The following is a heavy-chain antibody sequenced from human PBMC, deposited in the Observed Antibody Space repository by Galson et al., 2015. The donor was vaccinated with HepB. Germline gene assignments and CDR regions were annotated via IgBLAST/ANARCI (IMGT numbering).Heavy chain of an antibody. Sequence: QSGAEVKKPGESLRISCKGSGYSFTSYWISWVRQMPGKGLEWMGRIDPSDSYTNYSPSFQGHVTISADKSISTAYLQWSSLKASDTAMYYCARHFRRAELRMIVVVINNWYFDLWGRGTLVTVSS. CDR2: IDPSDSYT. CDR1: GYSFTSYW. V-gene: IGHV5-10-1*01. J-gene: IGHJ2*01. D-gene: IGHD3-22*01. CDR3: ARHFRRAELRMIVVVINNWYFDL.